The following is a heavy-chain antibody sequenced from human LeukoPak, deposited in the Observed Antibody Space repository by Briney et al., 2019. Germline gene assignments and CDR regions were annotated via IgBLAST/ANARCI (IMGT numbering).Heavy chain of an antibody. D-gene: IGHD1-1*01. Sequence: GGSLRLPCAASGFTFDHYGMSWVRQAPGGGLVWVARINDDGSRIAYADSVKGRFTISRDNAKNTLYLQMNSLRTEDTAVYYCARPPGTSPCFDYWGQGTLVTVSS. V-gene: IGHV3-74*01. J-gene: IGHJ4*02. CDR3: ARPPGTSPCFDY. CDR2: INDDGSRI. CDR1: GFTFDHYG.